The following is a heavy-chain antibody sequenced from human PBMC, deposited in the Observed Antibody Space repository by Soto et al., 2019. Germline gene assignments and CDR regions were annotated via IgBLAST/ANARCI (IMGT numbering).Heavy chain of an antibody. J-gene: IGHJ4*02. CDR1: GFTFSGYS. CDR2: ITSDTKTI. Sequence: EVQLVESGGVLVQREGSLRLSCVASGFTFSGYSMNWVRQAPGKGLEWFSYITSDTKTIKYADSVKGRFTISRDNAKNSVYRQMNSLRDEDTAVYYCARSVEGHFDYWGQGTVVTVSS. V-gene: IGHV3-48*02. D-gene: IGHD6-19*01. CDR3: ARSVEGHFDY.